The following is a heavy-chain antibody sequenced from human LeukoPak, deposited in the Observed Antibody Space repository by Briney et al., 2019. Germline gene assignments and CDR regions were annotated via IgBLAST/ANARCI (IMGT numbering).Heavy chain of an antibody. D-gene: IGHD3-3*01. Sequence: PSETLSLTCTVSGGSISSSSYYWGWIRQPPGKGLEGIGSIYYSGSTYYNPSLKNRVTISVDTSKNQFSLKLSSVTAADTAVYYCARQGFLEWLLLDYFDYWGQGTLVTVSS. J-gene: IGHJ4*02. V-gene: IGHV4-39*01. CDR3: ARQGFLEWLLLDYFDY. CDR2: IYYSGST. CDR1: GGSISSSSYY.